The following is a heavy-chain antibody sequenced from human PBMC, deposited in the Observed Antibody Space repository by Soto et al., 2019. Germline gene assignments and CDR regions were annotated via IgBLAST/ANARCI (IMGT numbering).Heavy chain of an antibody. CDR2: INHSGGT. D-gene: IGHD2-2*01. CDR1: GGSFSGYY. V-gene: IGHV4-34*01. CDR3: ARGSGNNDIVVVPAAILREGYYFDY. Sequence: PSETLSLTCAVYGGSFSGYYWSWIRQPPGKGLEWIGEINHSGGTNYNPSLKSRVTISVDTSKNQFSLKLSSVTAADTAVYYCARGSGNNDIVVVPAAILREGYYFDYWGQGTLVTVSS. J-gene: IGHJ4*02.